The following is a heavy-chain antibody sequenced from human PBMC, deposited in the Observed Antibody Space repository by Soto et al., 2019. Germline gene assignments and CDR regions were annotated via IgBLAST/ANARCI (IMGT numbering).Heavy chain of an antibody. D-gene: IGHD3-22*01. CDR3: ARMYDSSGYYWSPLDYYGMEV. Sequence: PSETLSLTCTVSGGSISSYYWSWIRQPPGKGLEWIGYIYYSGSTNYNPSLKSRVTISVDTSKNQFSLKLSSVTAADTAVYYCARMYDSSGYYWSPLDYYGMEVWGQGTTVTVSS. V-gene: IGHV4-59*01. CDR2: IYYSGST. CDR1: GGSISSYY. J-gene: IGHJ6*02.